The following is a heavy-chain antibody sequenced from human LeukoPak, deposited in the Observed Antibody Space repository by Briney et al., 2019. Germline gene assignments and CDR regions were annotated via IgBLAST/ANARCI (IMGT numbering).Heavy chain of an antibody. J-gene: IGHJ6*02. Sequence: ASVKVSCKASGYTFTDYYIHWVRQTPGQGLEWMGWISAYNGNTNYAQKLQGRVTMTTDTSTSTAYMELRSLRSDDTAVYYCAGQYSSSWPFYYYYGMDVWGQGTTVTVSS. CDR1: GYTFTDYY. D-gene: IGHD6-13*01. CDR2: ISAYNGNT. CDR3: AGQYSSSWPFYYYYGMDV. V-gene: IGHV1-18*04.